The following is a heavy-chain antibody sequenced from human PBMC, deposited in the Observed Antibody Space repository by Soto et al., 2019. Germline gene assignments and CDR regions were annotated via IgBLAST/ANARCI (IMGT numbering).Heavy chain of an antibody. J-gene: IGHJ5*02. CDR1: GGSISSYY. CDR3: ARDGHSNWNYFDP. CDR2: IYYSGST. D-gene: IGHD1-7*01. V-gene: IGHV4-59*12. Sequence: LSLTCTVSGGSISSYYWSWIRQPPGKGLEWIGYIYYSGSTNYNPSLKSRVTISVDTSKNQFPLNLSSVTAADTAVYYCARDGHSNWNYFDPWGQGTLVTVSS.